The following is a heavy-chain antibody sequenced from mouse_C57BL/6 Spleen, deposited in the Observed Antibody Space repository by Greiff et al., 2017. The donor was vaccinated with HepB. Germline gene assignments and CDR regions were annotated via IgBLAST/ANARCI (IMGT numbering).Heavy chain of an antibody. J-gene: IGHJ3*01. D-gene: IGHD2-1*01. CDR1: GYTFTSYW. CDR2: INPSNGGT. V-gene: IGHV1-53*01. Sequence: VQLQQPGTELVKPGASVKLSCKASGYTFTSYWMHWVKQRPGQGLEWIGNINPSNGGTNYNEKFKSKATLTVDKSSSTAYMQLSSLTSEDSSVYYCARWGYGNYGLGAYWGQGTLVTVSA. CDR3: ARWGYGNYGLGAY.